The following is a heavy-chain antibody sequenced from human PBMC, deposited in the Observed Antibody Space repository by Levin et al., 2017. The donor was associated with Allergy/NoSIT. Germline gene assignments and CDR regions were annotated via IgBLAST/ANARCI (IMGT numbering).Heavy chain of an antibody. D-gene: IGHD2-8*02. CDR1: GGSFIGYF. CDR3: ARQWVVSAIDDAFDI. V-gene: IGHV4-34*01. Sequence: SQTLSLTCTVRGGSFIGYFWTWIRQAPGKGLEWLGNINHSGTTHYNPSLDSRLTISLDTSRNQFSLNLTSVTAADTAVYFCARQWVVSAIDDAFDIWGQGTVVTVSS. CDR2: INHSGTT. J-gene: IGHJ3*02.